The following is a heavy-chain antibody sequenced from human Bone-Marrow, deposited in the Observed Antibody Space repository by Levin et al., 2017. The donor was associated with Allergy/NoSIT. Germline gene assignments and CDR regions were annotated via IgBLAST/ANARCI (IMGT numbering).Heavy chain of an antibody. V-gene: IGHV3-15*01. CDR2: IKSKTDGGTT. J-gene: IGHJ6*02. Sequence: PGGSLRLSCAASGFTFSNAWMSWVRQAPGKGLEWVGRIKSKTDGGTTDYAAPVKGRFTISRDDSKNTLYLQMNSLKTEDTAVYYCTTSLYYYYGMDVWGQGTTVTVSS. CDR3: TTSLYYYYGMDV. CDR1: GFTFSNAW.